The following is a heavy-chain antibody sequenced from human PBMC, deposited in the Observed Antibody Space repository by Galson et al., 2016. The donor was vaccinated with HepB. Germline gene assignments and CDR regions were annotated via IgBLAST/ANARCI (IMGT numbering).Heavy chain of an antibody. CDR3: ARVAYPLYDAWSGYYTDRFYYHAFDV. Sequence: SVKVSCKAFGYSFTSHYIYWVRQAPGQGLEWMGVVNPSGGSPSYAQKFQDRVNMTRDTSTSTVYMELSSLRSEDMAVYYCARVAYPLYDAWSGYYTDRFYYHAFDVWGQGTTVTVSS. V-gene: IGHV1-46*01. CDR2: VNPSGGSP. CDR1: GYSFTSHY. J-gene: IGHJ6*02. D-gene: IGHD3-3*01.